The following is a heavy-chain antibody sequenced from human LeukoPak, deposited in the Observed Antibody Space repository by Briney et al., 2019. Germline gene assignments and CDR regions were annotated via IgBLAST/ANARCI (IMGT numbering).Heavy chain of an antibody. CDR3: ARGSPSRIVVVPAARDWFDP. J-gene: IGHJ5*02. Sequence: PSETLSLTCTVSGGSISSYYWSWIRQPPGKGLEWIGEINHSGSTNYNPSLKSRVTISVDTSKNQFSLKLSSVTAADTAVYYCARGSPSRIVVVPAARDWFDPWGQGTLVTVSS. CDR2: INHSGST. D-gene: IGHD2-2*01. CDR1: GGSISSYY. V-gene: IGHV4-34*01.